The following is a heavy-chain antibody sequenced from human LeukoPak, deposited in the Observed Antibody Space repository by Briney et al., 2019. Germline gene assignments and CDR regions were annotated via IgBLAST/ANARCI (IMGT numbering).Heavy chain of an antibody. J-gene: IGHJ6*03. Sequence: TTSETLSLTCTVSGGSISSSSYYWGWIRQPPGKGLEWIGSIYYSGSTYYNPSLKSRVTISVDTSKNQFSLKLSSVTAADTAVYYCARASNWPDYYYYYMDVWGKGTTVTISS. CDR2: IYYSGST. CDR3: ARASNWPDYYYYYMDV. D-gene: IGHD1-1*01. CDR1: GGSISSSSYY. V-gene: IGHV4-39*07.